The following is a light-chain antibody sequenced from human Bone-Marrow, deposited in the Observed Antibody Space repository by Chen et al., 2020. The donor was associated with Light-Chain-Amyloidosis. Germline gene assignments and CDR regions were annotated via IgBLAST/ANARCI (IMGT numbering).Light chain of an antibody. Sequence: EIVLTQSPVTLSLSPGEGATLSCRASLSVSNNYLAWYQQKPGQAPRLLIYDASTRASGIPNRCRVSGSGADFTLTITRLDPEDFVMYYCHQYGSSPHTFGGGTTVEIK. V-gene: IGKV3-20*01. CDR3: HQYGSSPHT. CDR2: DAS. J-gene: IGKJ4*01. CDR1: LSVSNNY.